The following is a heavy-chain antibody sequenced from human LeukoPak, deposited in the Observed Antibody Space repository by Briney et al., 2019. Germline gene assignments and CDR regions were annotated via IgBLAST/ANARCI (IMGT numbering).Heavy chain of an antibody. J-gene: IGHJ4*02. CDR2: IYSGGST. CDR3: AVTYYDILTGYGPADY. CDR1: GFTVSSNY. Sequence: GGSLRLSCAASGFTVSSNYMSWVRQAPGKGLEWVSVIYSGGSTYYADSVKGRFTISRHNSKNTLYLQMNSLRAEDTAVYYCAVTYYDILTGYGPADYWGQGTLVTVSS. D-gene: IGHD3-9*01. V-gene: IGHV3-53*04.